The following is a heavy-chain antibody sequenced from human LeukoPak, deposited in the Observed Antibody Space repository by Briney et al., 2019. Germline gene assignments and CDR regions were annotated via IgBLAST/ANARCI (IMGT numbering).Heavy chain of an antibody. CDR2: INHSGST. CDR1: GGSFSGYY. V-gene: IGHV4-34*01. CDR3: ARRSRHYDILTGYFRN. D-gene: IGHD3-9*01. Sequence: PETLSLTCAVYGGSFSGYYWSWIRQPPGKGLEWIGEINHSGSTNYNPSLKSRVTISVDTSKNQFSLKLSSVTAADTAVYYCARRSRHYDILTGYFRNWGQGTLVTVSS. J-gene: IGHJ4*02.